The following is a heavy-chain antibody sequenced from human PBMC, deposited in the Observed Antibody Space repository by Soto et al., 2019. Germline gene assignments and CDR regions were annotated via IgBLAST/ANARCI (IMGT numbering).Heavy chain of an antibody. V-gene: IGHV1-3*01. CDR3: GMGSTYGNYGMDV. D-gene: IGHD3-10*01. J-gene: IGHJ6*02. CDR1: GYTFTSYA. Sequence: ASVKVSCKASGYTFTSYAIHWVRQAPGQSLEWMGWINAGNANTKYSQEFQGRVTLTRDTSASTAYMDMSSLRSEDTAVDFSGMGSTYGNYGMDVWGQGTTFTVSS. CDR2: INAGNANT.